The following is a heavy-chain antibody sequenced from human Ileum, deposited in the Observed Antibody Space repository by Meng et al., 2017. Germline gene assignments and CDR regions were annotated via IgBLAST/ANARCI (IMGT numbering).Heavy chain of an antibody. D-gene: IGHD1-26*01. CDR1: GGSISSGDYY. CDR3: AASLDGNRFDP. Sequence: GQLQESGPGLVKSSQTLSLTCTVSGGSISSGDYYWSWIRQPPGKGLEWIGYIFDTGPPSYSPPLRSRLSISMDTSKNQFSLRLTSVSAADTAVYYCAASLDGNRFDPWGQGTLVTVSS. J-gene: IGHJ5*02. V-gene: IGHV4-30-4*01. CDR2: IFDTGPP.